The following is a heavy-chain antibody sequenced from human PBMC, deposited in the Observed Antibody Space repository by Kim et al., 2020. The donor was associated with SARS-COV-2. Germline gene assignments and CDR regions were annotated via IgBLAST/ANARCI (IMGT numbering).Heavy chain of an antibody. V-gene: IGHV3-23*01. D-gene: IGHD2-15*01. CDR3: ANGKGDGSGSVCFDSFDI. J-gene: IGHJ3*02. CDR2: ISDSGGST. Sequence: GGSLRLSCAASGFTFSSYAMNWVRQAPGKGLEWVSAISDSGGSTYYADSVKGRFTISRDNSKNTLCLQMNSLRAEDTALYYCANGKGDGSGSVCFDSFDIWGQGTMVTVSS. CDR1: GFTFSSYA.